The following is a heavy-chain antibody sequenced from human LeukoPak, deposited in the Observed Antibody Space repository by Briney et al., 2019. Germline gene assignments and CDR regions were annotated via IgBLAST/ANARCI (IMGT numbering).Heavy chain of an antibody. CDR2: INHSGST. V-gene: IGHV4-34*01. J-gene: IGHJ4*02. CDR3: ARLRSYRYSGSYPFDY. D-gene: IGHD1-26*01. Sequence: PSETLSLTCAVYGGSFSGYYWSWIRQPPGKGLEWIGEINHSGSTNYNPSLKSRVTISVDTSKNQFSLKLSSVTAADTAVYYCARLRSYRYSGSYPFDYWGQGTLVTVSS. CDR1: GGSFSGYY.